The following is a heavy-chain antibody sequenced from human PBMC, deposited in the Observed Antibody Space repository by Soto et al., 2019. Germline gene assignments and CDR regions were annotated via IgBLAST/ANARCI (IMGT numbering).Heavy chain of an antibody. V-gene: IGHV4-39*01. D-gene: IGHD1-26*01. CDR2: IYYSGST. Sequence: PSETLSLTCTVSGGSISSSSYYWGWIRQPPGKGLEWIGSIYYSGSTYYNPSLKSRVTISVDTSKNQFSLRLSSVTAADTAVYYCARSMVGIVGATFDYWGQGTLVTVSS. CDR3: ARSMVGIVGATFDY. J-gene: IGHJ4*02. CDR1: GGSISSSSYY.